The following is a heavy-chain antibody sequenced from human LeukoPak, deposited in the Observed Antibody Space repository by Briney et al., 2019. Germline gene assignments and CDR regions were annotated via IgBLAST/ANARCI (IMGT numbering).Heavy chain of an antibody. J-gene: IGHJ4*02. CDR2: ISAYNGNT. CDR1: GYTFTSYG. Sequence: ASVKVSCKASGYTFTSYGISWVRQAPGQGLEWMGWISAYNGNTNYAQKLQGRVTMTTDTSTSTAYTELRSLRSDDTAVYYCARAPGTTTNFDYWGQGTLVTVSS. D-gene: IGHD1-7*01. V-gene: IGHV1-18*01. CDR3: ARAPGTTTNFDY.